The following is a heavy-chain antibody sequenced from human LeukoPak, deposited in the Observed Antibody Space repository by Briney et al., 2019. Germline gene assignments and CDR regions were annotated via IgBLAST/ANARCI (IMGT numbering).Heavy chain of an antibody. J-gene: IGHJ4*02. D-gene: IGHD2-15*01. Sequence: GASVKVSCKASGYTFTSYYMHWVRQAPGQGLEWMGLINPTGGSTGYAQKFQGRVTMTRDMSTSTVYMELSSLRSEDTAVYYCARAGGYCGRISCPYYFDYWGQGSLVAVSS. V-gene: IGHV1-46*01. CDR1: GYTFTSYY. CDR3: ARAGGYCGRISCPYYFDY. CDR2: INPTGGST.